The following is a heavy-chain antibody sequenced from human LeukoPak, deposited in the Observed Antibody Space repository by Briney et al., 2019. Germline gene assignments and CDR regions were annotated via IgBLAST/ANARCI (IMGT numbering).Heavy chain of an antibody. D-gene: IGHD2-15*01. Sequence: GGSLRLSCAASEFTFSSYWMHWVRQAPGKGLVWVSRINNDGSSTTYADSVKGRFTISRDNARNTLYLQMNSLRAEDTAVYYCARDGISCSGGHCYFASWGQGTLVTVSS. CDR1: EFTFSSYW. CDR3: ARDGISCSGGHCYFAS. V-gene: IGHV3-74*01. J-gene: IGHJ4*02. CDR2: INNDGSST.